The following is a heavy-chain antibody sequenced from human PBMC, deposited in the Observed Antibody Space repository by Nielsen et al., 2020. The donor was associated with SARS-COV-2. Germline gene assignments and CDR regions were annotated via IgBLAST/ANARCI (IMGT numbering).Heavy chain of an antibody. Sequence: ASVKVSCKASGYRFSTYAVTWVRQAPGQGLEWMGSINTATGSPTYAQAFPGRFVFSLDTSVSTSYLQISGLEAEDTAVYYCARLAPYSSSRSVSYYTYGLDVWGQGTTVAVS. V-gene: IGHV7-4-1*02. J-gene: IGHJ6*02. CDR2: INTATGSP. CDR1: GYRFSTYA. D-gene: IGHD6-13*01. CDR3: ARLAPYSSSRSVSYYTYGLDV.